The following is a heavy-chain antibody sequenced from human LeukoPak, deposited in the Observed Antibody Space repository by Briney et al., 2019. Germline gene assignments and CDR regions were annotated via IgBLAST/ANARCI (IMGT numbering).Heavy chain of an antibody. CDR3: ARPYGDYLYYFDY. J-gene: IGHJ4*02. CDR1: GFTFSSYS. Sequence: GGSLRLSCAASGFTFSSYSMNWVRQAPGKGLEWVSSISSSSSYIYYADSVKGRFTISRDNAKNSLYLQMYSLRAEDTAVYYCARPYGDYLYYFDYWGQGTLVTVSS. V-gene: IGHV3-21*01. CDR2: ISSSSSYI. D-gene: IGHD4-17*01.